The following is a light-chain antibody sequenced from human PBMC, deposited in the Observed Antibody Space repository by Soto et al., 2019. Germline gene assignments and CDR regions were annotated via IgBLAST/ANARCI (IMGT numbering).Light chain of an antibody. V-gene: IGKV3-20*01. Sequence: EVVVTQSPGTLSLSPGERATLSWRASQSVTSDYLAWYQQKPGQSPRLLMSGASRRATGVPDRFSGSGSGTDFTLTISRLEPEDFAVYYCQHYGHALWAFGQGTKVDI. CDR1: QSVTSDY. CDR3: QHYGHALWA. CDR2: GAS. J-gene: IGKJ1*01.